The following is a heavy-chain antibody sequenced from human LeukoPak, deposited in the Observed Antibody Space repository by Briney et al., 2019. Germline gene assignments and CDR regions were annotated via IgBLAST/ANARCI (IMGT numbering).Heavy chain of an antibody. Sequence: GASVKVSCKASGYTFTTFAISWVRQAPGQGLEWMGWISGYNGNTKYAQILQDRVTMTTDTSTSTAYMELRSLKFDDTAVYYCSRGLNSGHTSGDDYWGQGTLVTVSS. D-gene: IGHD5-12*01. V-gene: IGHV1-18*01. CDR1: GYTFTTFA. CDR3: SRGLNSGHTSGDDY. CDR2: ISGYNGNT. J-gene: IGHJ4*02.